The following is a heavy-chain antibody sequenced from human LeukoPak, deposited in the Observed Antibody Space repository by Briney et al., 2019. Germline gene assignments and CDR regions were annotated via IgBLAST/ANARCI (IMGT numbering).Heavy chain of an antibody. CDR1: GGSISSSIYY. CDR2: IYYSGST. CDR3: ARYYYGSGSYDC. Sequence: SETLSLTCTVSGGSISSSIYYWGWIRQPPGKGLEWIGSIYYSGSTYYNPSLKSRVTISVDTSKNQFSLKLSSVTAADTAVYYCARYYYGSGSYDCWGQGTLVTVSS. D-gene: IGHD3-10*01. V-gene: IGHV4-39*01. J-gene: IGHJ4*02.